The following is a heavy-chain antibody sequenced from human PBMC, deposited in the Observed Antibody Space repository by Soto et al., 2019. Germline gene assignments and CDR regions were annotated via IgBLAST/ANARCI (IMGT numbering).Heavy chain of an antibody. CDR3: ATENRVAGYNWFNP. D-gene: IGHD6-19*01. CDR1: GYTFTSYG. Sequence: GXSVNVSCKASGYTFTSYGNSWVRQAPGQGLEWMGWISAYNGNTNYAQKLQGRVTMTTDTSTSTAYMELRSLRSDDTAVYYCATENRVAGYNWFNPGGKKTLAT. V-gene: IGHV1-18*01. CDR2: ISAYNGNT. J-gene: IGHJ5*02.